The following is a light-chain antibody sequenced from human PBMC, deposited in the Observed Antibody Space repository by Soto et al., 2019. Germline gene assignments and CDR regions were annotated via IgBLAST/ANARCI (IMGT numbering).Light chain of an antibody. Sequence: EIVMTQSPATLSVSPGERATLSCRASQSVSSDLAWYQQKPGQVPRLLINGASARATGIPARFSGSGSGTEFTLTISSLQSEDFAVYYCQQYDNWLPTFGQGTRLEIK. J-gene: IGKJ5*01. V-gene: IGKV3-15*01. CDR3: QQYDNWLPT. CDR2: GAS. CDR1: QSVSSD.